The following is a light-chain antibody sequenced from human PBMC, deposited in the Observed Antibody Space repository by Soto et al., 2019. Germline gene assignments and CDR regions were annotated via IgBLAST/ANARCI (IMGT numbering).Light chain of an antibody. J-gene: IGLJ1*01. CDR2: DVT. CDR3: CSYAGSYTYV. Sequence: SPLTQPLSVSGSPGQSVTLSCTGTSIDVGGYNYVSWYQHHPGKAPKLMIYDVTKRPSGVRDRFSASKSGNTASLTISGLQAEDEADYYCCSYAGSYTYVFGTGTKVTVL. CDR1: SIDVGGYNY. V-gene: IGLV2-11*01.